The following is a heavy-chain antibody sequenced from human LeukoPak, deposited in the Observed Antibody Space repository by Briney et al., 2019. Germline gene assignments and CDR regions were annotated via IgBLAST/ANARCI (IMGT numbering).Heavy chain of an antibody. CDR3: ASGMGQQLVLSPVIS. CDR2: ISSSGSTI. Sequence: PGGSLRLSCAASGFTFSDYYISWIRQAPGKGLKWVSYISSSGSTIYYADSVKGRFTISRDNAKNSLYLQMNSLRAEDTAVYYCASGMGQQLVLSPVISWGQGTLVTVSS. V-gene: IGHV3-11*01. D-gene: IGHD6-13*01. J-gene: IGHJ5*02. CDR1: GFTFSDYY.